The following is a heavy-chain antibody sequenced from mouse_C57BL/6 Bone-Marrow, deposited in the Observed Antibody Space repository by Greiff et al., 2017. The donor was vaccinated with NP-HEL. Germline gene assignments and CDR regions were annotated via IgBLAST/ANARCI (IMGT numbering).Heavy chain of an antibody. CDR1: GYTFTSYW. V-gene: IGHV1-64*01. CDR3: AYYGSSYGFAY. J-gene: IGHJ3*01. CDR2: IHPNSGST. Sequence: VQLQQPGAELVKPGASVKLSCKASGYTFTSYWMHWVKQRPGQGLEWIGMIHPNSGSTNYNEKFKSKATLTVDKSYSTAYMQLSSLTSEDSAVYSCAYYGSSYGFAYWGQGTLVTVSA. D-gene: IGHD1-1*01.